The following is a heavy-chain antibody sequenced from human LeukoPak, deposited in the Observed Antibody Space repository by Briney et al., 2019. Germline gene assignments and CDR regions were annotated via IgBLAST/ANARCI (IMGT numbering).Heavy chain of an antibody. J-gene: IGHJ4*02. CDR1: SGSIISYY. CDR3: STVRTTDTDYFAY. V-gene: IGHV4-4*07. Sequence: SETLSLTCTVSSGSIISYYWTWIRQPAGKGLEWLGRIYTSGSTSYNPSLKSRLTMSVDTSKTQVSLNLSSVTAADTAVYYCSTVRTTDTDYFAYWGQGTLVTASS. D-gene: IGHD1-1*01. CDR2: IYTSGST.